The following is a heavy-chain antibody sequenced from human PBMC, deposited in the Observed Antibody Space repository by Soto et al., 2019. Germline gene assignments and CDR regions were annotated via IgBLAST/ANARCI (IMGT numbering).Heavy chain of an antibody. CDR2: INSGGGSA. J-gene: IGHJ4*02. CDR3: ARWGDIGVVTAAFDN. Sequence: ASVKVSCKASGYTFTNYYMHWVRQAPGQGLEWMGIINSGGGSATYAQKFLGRVTLTRDTSTSTVYMDLSSLGSDDSAVYYCARWGDIGVVTAAFDNWGWGTLVTVSS. D-gene: IGHD2-21*02. V-gene: IGHV1-46*01. CDR1: GYTFTNYY.